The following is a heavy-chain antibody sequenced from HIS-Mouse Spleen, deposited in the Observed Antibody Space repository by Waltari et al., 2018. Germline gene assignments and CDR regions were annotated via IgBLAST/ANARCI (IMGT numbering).Heavy chain of an antibody. V-gene: IGHV4-39*07. CDR3: AREIPYSSSWYDWYFDL. D-gene: IGHD6-13*01. CDR2: IYYSGST. Sequence: QLQLQESGPGLVKPSETLSLPCTVSGGYISRSTYYRGRIRQPPGKGLEWIGSIYYSGSTYYNPSLKSRVTISVDTSKNQFSLKLSSVTAADTAVYYCAREIPYSSSWYDWYFDLWGRGTLVTVSS. J-gene: IGHJ2*01. CDR1: GGYISRSTYY.